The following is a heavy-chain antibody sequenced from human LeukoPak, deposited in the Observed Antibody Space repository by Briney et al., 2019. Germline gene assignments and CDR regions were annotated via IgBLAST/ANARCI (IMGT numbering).Heavy chain of an antibody. Sequence: SETLSLTCAVYGGSFSGYYWSWIRQPPGKGLEWIGEINHSGSTNYNPSLKSRVTISVDTSKNQFSLKLSSVTAADTAVYYCAYGYSSGWYLDWGQGTLVTVSS. J-gene: IGHJ4*02. CDR2: INHSGST. CDR1: GGSFSGYY. CDR3: AYGYSSGWYLD. V-gene: IGHV4-34*01. D-gene: IGHD6-19*01.